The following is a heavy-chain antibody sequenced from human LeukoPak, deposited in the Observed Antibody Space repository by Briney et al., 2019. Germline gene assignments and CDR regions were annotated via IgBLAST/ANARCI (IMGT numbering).Heavy chain of an antibody. Sequence: ASVKVSCKVSGYTLTELSMHWVRQAPGQGLEWMGWINPNSGGTNYAQKFQGRVTMTRDTSISTAYMELSRLRSDDTAVYYCARVGVDILTGYYTIGGYWGQGTLVTVSS. V-gene: IGHV1-2*02. CDR1: GYTLTELS. J-gene: IGHJ4*02. CDR3: ARVGVDILTGYYTIGGY. D-gene: IGHD3-9*01. CDR2: INPNSGGT.